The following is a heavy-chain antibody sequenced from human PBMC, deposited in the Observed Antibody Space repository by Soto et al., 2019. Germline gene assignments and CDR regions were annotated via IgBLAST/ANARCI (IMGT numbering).Heavy chain of an antibody. V-gene: IGHV3-21*01. CDR3: AREMGVVDFWSGYLAPPGYYYGMDV. CDR1: GFTFSSYS. CDR2: ISSSSSYI. D-gene: IGHD3-3*01. J-gene: IGHJ6*02. Sequence: GGSLRLSCAASGFTFSSYSMNWVRQAPGKGLEWVSSISSSSSYIYYADSVKGRFTISRDNAKNSLYLQMNSLRAEDTAVYYCAREMGVVDFWSGYLAPPGYYYGMDVWGQGTTVTVSS.